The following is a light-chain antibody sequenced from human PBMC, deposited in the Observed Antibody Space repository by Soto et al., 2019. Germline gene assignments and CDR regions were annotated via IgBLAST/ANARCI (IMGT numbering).Light chain of an antibody. CDR3: SSYSRSATPYV. J-gene: IGLJ1*01. CDR2: EVT. CDR1: SSDIGPYNY. V-gene: IGLV2-14*01. Sequence: QSALTQPASVSGSPGQSITISCIGTSSDIGPYNYVSWYQQHPDKAPKLILYEVTNRPSGASDRFSGSKSGNAAFLTISGLQAEDEADYYCSSYSRSATPYVFGTGTKVTVL.